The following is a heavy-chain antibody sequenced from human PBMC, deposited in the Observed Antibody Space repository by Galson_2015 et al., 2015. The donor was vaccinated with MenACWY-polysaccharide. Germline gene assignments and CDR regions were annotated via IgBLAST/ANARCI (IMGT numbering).Heavy chain of an antibody. Sequence: SLRLSCAASGFTVSSNYMTWVRQAPGKGLEWVSVIYSGGSTYYADSVKGRFTISRDNSKNTLYLQMNSLRAEDTAVYYCARDSLAVAGRDCSGQGTLVTVSS. CDR3: ARDSLAVAGRDC. D-gene: IGHD6-13*01. CDR1: GFTVSSNY. V-gene: IGHV3-66*01. J-gene: IGHJ4*02. CDR2: IYSGGST.